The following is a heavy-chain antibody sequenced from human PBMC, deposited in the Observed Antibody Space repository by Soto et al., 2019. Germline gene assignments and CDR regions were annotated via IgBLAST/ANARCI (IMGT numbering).Heavy chain of an antibody. CDR2: FDLENGET. CDR1: GYTLTELS. D-gene: IGHD3-10*01. V-gene: IGHV1-24*01. Sequence: ASVKVSCKVSGYTLTELSIHWVRQAPGEGLEWMGGFDLENGETIYAQRFQGRVTMTEESSADTPYMELSSLRSEDTAAYYCAIEVRRSNQFDHWGQGTMVTVSS. J-gene: IGHJ4*02. CDR3: AIEVRRSNQFDH.